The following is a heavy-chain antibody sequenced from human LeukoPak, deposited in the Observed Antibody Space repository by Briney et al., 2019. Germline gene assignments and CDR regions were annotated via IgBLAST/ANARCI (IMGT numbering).Heavy chain of an antibody. D-gene: IGHD5-12*01. CDR2: ISSSSTTI. CDR1: GFSFGGYS. Sequence: PGGSLRLSCAASGFSFGGYSMNRLRQTSGKGLEWVSYISSSSTTIYYADSVKGRFTISRDNSKNTLYLQMNSLRAEDTAVYYCAKGQRRHVDIVATTPFDYWGQGTLVTVSS. J-gene: IGHJ4*02. V-gene: IGHV3-48*01. CDR3: AKGQRRHVDIVATTPFDY.